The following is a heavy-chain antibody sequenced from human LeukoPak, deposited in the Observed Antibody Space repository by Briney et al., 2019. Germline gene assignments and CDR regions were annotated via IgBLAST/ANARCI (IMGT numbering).Heavy chain of an antibody. CDR2: VSLSGLT. D-gene: IGHD2-8*01. Sequence: SGTLSLTCGVSGGSITSTNWWSWVRQPPGQGLEWIGEVSLSGLTNYNPSLSSRIIMALDTSKNHLSLHLTSVTAADTAVYYCSRENGAFSPFGYWGQGYLVTVLS. CDR3: SRENGAFSPFGY. J-gene: IGHJ4*02. CDR1: GGSITSTNW. V-gene: IGHV4-4*02.